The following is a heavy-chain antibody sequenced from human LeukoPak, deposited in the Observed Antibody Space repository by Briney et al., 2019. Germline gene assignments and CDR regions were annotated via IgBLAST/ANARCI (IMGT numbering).Heavy chain of an antibody. V-gene: IGHV1-18*01. CDR3: AREGYCSGGSCRHYGMDV. Sequence: ASVKVSCKASGGTFSSYAISWVRQAPGQGLEWMGWISAYNGNTNYAQKLQGRVTMTTDTSTSTAYMELRSLRSDDTAVYYCAREGYCSGGSCRHYGMDVWGQGTTVTVSS. J-gene: IGHJ6*02. CDR2: ISAYNGNT. D-gene: IGHD2-15*01. CDR1: GGTFSSYA.